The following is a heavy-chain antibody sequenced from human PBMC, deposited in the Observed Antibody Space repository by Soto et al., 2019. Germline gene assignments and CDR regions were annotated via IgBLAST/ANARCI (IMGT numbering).Heavy chain of an antibody. D-gene: IGHD3-9*01. CDR3: ARDLFTGNYDTHNWFDP. V-gene: IGHV3-33*01. Sequence: GGSLRLSCAASGFTFSSYGMHWVRQAPGKGLEWVAVIWYDGSNKYYADSVKGRFTISRDNSKNTLYLQMNSLRAEDTAVYYCARDLFTGNYDTHNWFDPWGQGTLVTVSS. CDR1: GFTFSSYG. CDR2: IWYDGSNK. J-gene: IGHJ5*02.